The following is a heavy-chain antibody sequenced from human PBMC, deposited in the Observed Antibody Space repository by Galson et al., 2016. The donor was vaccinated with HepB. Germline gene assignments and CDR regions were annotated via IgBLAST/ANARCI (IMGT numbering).Heavy chain of an antibody. Sequence: SLRLSCAAAGLAFSNAWMSWVRQAPGKGLERVGRVKSNTDGGTTDYAAPVKGRFTISRDDSKNTVYLQMNSLKTEDTAVYYCTTDRYGALDHWGQGTLVSVSS. CDR3: TTDRYGALDH. J-gene: IGHJ4*02. CDR2: VKSNTDGGTT. D-gene: IGHD4-17*01. V-gene: IGHV3-15*01. CDR1: GLAFSNAW.